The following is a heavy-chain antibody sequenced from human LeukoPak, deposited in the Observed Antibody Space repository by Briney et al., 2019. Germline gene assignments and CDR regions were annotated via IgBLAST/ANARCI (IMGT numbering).Heavy chain of an antibody. CDR2: IGPTGTDR. D-gene: IGHD1-14*01. Sequence: GGSLRLSCAASGFTFSSCGFNWIRQAPGKGLEWVSSIGPTGTDRYYADSVRGRFTISRDNAKNSMYLQMDSLRDEDTAVYYCATETIGRHYDYWGQGTLLTVSS. J-gene: IGHJ4*02. CDR3: ATETIGRHYDY. CDR1: GFTFSSCG. V-gene: IGHV3-21*01.